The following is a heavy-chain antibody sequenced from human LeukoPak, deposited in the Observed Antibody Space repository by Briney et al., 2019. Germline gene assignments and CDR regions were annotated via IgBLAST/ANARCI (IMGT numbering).Heavy chain of an antibody. D-gene: IGHD2-2*01. CDR2: ISGDGGST. V-gene: IGHV3-43*02. J-gene: IGHJ4*02. CDR1: GFTFDDYA. CDR3: AKDNYCSSTSCYLGYFDY. Sequence: GGSLRLSCAASGFTFDDYAMHWVRHAPGKGLEWVSLISGDGGSTYYADSVKGRFTISRDNSKNSLYLQMNSLRTEDTALYYCAKDNYCSSTSCYLGYFDYWGQGTLVTVSS.